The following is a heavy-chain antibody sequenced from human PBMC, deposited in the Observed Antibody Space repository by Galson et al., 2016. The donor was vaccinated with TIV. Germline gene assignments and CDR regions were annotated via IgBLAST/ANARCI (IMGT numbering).Heavy chain of an antibody. CDR2: VYYSGST. Sequence: SETLSLTCSVSGGSMYGTNFYWGWLRQSPGKGLEWIGSVYYSGSTTYNPSLKSRVTISVDTSRNQFSLRLSSMTAADTALYYCARNFSSGWFDLWGQGTLVTVSS. CDR1: GGSMYGTNFY. D-gene: IGHD6-19*01. J-gene: IGHJ4*02. V-gene: IGHV4-39*01. CDR3: ARNFSSGWFDL.